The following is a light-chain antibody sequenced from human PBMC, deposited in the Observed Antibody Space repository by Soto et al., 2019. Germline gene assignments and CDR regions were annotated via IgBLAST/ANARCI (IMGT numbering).Light chain of an antibody. V-gene: IGKV3-11*01. CDR2: DAS. Sequence: EIVLTQSPATLSLSPGERATLSCRASQSVSSYLAWYQQKPGQAPRLLIYDASNRATGTPARFSGSGSVTDFTLTISSLEPEDFAVYYCQQRSNWPLTFGGGTKVEIK. J-gene: IGKJ4*01. CDR3: QQRSNWPLT. CDR1: QSVSSY.